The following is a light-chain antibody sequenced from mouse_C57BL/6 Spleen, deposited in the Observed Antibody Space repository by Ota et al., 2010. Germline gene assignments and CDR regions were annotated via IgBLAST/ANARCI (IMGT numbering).Light chain of an antibody. J-gene: IGKJ5*01. V-gene: IGKV6-13*01. Sequence: DIVMTHGLLPNYXFHVXRRQVSXTCKASXNXFTAXAWYQQKPGQSPKLLIYSSFNRYTGVPDRFTGSGSGTDFTLTISNLQSEDLADYFCQQYSTYPLTFGAGTKLELK. CDR3: QQYSTYPLT. CDR2: SSF. CDR1: XNXFTA.